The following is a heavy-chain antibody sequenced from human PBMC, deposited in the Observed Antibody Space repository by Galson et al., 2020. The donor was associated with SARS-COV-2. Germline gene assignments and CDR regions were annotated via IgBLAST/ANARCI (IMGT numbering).Heavy chain of an antibody. V-gene: IGHV3-23*01. CDR3: AKGGGGWYSRDAVDI. CDR2: LGGSSAGT. D-gene: IGHD6-19*01. J-gene: IGHJ3*02. CDR1: GFTFTNSA. Sequence: GGSLRLSCTASGFTFTNSAMSWVRQAPGRGLEWVSTLGGSSAGTYYADSVKGRFTISRDNSKSTLYLQMTSLSVEDTALYYCAKGGGGWYSRDAVDIWGQGTMVTVSS.